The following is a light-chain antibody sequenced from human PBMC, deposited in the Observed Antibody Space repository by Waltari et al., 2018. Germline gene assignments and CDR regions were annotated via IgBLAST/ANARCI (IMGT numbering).Light chain of an antibody. Sequence: DIQMTQSPSTLSASGRERSTIPCRASQSISSWLAWYQQKPGKAPKLLIYKASSLESGVPSRFSGSGSGTEFTLTISSLQPDDFATYYCQQYNSYPWTFGQGTKVEIK. V-gene: IGKV1-5*03. J-gene: IGKJ1*01. CDR1: QSISSW. CDR2: KAS. CDR3: QQYNSYPWT.